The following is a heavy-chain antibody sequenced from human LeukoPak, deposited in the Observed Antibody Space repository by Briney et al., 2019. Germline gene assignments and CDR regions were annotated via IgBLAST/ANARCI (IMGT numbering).Heavy chain of an antibody. Sequence: PGGCLRLSCAASGFTFSSYAMHWVRQAPGKGLEWVAVISYDGSNKYYAGSVKGRFTISRDNSKNTLYLQMNSLRVEDTAVYYCPRGYSGYEGVPFDYWGQGTLVTVSS. J-gene: IGHJ4*02. V-gene: IGHV3-30-3*01. D-gene: IGHD5-12*01. CDR1: GFTFSSYA. CDR3: PRGYSGYEGVPFDY. CDR2: ISYDGSNK.